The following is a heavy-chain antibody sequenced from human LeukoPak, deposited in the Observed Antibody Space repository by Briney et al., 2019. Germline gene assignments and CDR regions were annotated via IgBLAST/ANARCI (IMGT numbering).Heavy chain of an antibody. V-gene: IGHV3-23*01. CDR1: GFTFSSYG. CDR3: ARRSGIAVAGAFDY. Sequence: LSGGSLRLSCAASGFTFSSYGMSWVRQAPGKGLEWVSGISGSGSDGSTYYADSVKGRFTISRDNSKNTLYLQMNSLRAEDTAVYYCARRSGIAVAGAFDYWGQGTLVTVSS. CDR2: ISGSGSDGST. D-gene: IGHD6-19*01. J-gene: IGHJ4*02.